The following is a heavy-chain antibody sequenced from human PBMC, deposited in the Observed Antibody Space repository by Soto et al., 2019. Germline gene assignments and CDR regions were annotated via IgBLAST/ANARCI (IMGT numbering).Heavy chain of an antibody. Sequence: ASVKVSCKASGYTFTGYYMHWVRQAPGQGLEWMGWINPNSGGTKSAQKFQGRVTMTRDTSISTAYMELSRLRSEDTAVYYCAREPTGIVGASYFDYWGQGTLVTVSS. CDR3: AREPTGIVGASYFDY. CDR1: GYTFTGYY. D-gene: IGHD1-26*01. V-gene: IGHV1-2*02. J-gene: IGHJ4*02. CDR2: INPNSGGT.